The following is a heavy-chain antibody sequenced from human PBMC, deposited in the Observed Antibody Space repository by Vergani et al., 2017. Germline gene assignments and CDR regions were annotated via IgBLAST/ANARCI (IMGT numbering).Heavy chain of an antibody. J-gene: IGHJ1*01. CDR3: ASRAKRIAALQH. CDR1: GFTFSSYG. D-gene: IGHD6-13*01. V-gene: IGHV3-30*19. Sequence: QVQLVESGGGVVQPGRSLRLSCAASGFTFSSYGMHWVRQAPGKGLEWVAVIWYDGSNKYYADSVKGRFTISRDNSKNTLYLQMNSLRAEDTAVYYCASRAKRIAALQHWGQGTLVTVSS. CDR2: IWYDGSNK.